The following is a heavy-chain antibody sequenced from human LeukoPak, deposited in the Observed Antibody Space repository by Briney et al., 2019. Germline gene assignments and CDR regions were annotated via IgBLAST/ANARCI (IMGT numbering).Heavy chain of an antibody. CDR2: INPNSGGT. V-gene: IGHV1-2*04. D-gene: IGHD3-10*01. Sequence: ASVKVSCKASGYTFTGYYMHWVRQAPGQGLEWMGWINPNSGGTNYAQKFQGWVTMTRDTSISTAYMELSRLRSDDTAVYYCARELTSGSYATDVWGQGTTVTVSS. CDR1: GYTFTGYY. CDR3: ARELTSGSYATDV. J-gene: IGHJ6*02.